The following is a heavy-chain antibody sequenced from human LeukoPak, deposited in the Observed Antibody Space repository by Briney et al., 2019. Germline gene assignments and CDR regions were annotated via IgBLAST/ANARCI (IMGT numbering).Heavy chain of an antibody. J-gene: IGHJ6*02. Sequence: SETLSLTSTISGDSISNYYWSWIRQPPGRGLEWIGYIYYSGGTNYNPSLKSRVSISVDTSKTHFSLKLTSVTAADTAVCYCARTGYCSSRYCDYYGMDVWGQGTTVTVSS. CDR1: GDSISNYY. D-gene: IGHD6-13*01. CDR2: IYYSGGT. V-gene: IGHV4-59*01. CDR3: ARTGYCSSRYCDYYGMDV.